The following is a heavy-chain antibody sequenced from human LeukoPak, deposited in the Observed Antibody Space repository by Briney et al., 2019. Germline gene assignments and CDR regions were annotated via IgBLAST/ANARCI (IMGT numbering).Heavy chain of an antibody. V-gene: IGHV4-31*03. CDR3: AREGAAAGFNWFDP. D-gene: IGHD6-13*01. Sequence: SETLSLTCTVSGGSISSGGYYWSWIRQHPGKGLEWIGYIYYSGSTCYNPSLKSRVTISVDTSKNQFSLKLSSVTAADTAVYYCAREGAAAGFNWFDPWGQGTLVTVSS. J-gene: IGHJ5*02. CDR2: IYYSGST. CDR1: GGSISSGGYY.